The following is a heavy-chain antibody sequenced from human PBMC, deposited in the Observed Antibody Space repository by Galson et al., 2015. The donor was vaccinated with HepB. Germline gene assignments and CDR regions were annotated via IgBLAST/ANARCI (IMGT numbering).Heavy chain of an antibody. CDR3: ARVALWFGELYDY. CDR2: INAGNGNT. J-gene: IGHJ4*02. V-gene: IGHV1-3*01. D-gene: IGHD3-10*01. Sequence: SVKVSCKASGYTFTSYAMHWVRQAPGQRLEWMGWINAGNGNTKYSQKFQGRVTITRDTSASTAYMELSSLRSEDTAVYYCARVALWFGELYDYWGQGTLVTVSS. CDR1: GYTFTSYA.